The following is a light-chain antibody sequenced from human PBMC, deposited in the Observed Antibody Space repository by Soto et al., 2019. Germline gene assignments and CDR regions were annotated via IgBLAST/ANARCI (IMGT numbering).Light chain of an antibody. CDR3: SSYAGSSNV. V-gene: IGLV1-51*01. CDR2: END. CDR1: SSSIGSDY. J-gene: IGLJ1*01. Sequence: QSVLAQPPSVSAAPGQKVTISCSGSSSSIGSDYVSWYQKVPGTAPKLLIYENDKRPSGISDRFSGSKSGTSATLTVSGLQAEDEADYYCSSYAGSSNVFGNGTKVTVL.